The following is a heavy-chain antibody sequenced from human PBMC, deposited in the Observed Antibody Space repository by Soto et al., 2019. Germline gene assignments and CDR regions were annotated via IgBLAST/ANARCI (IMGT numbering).Heavy chain of an antibody. CDR1: GDSVSSNSAA. D-gene: IGHD3-10*01. Sequence: QVQLQQSGPGLVKPSQTLSVTCTISGDSVSSNSAAWNWIRQSPSRGLEWLGRTYHRSEWHDDYAASLKGRITINPDTSKNLFTRQLNSVTPEVTAVYYCASGWALEFWGQGTKVTVSS. CDR2: TYHRSEWHD. J-gene: IGHJ3*01. V-gene: IGHV6-1*01. CDR3: ASGWALEF.